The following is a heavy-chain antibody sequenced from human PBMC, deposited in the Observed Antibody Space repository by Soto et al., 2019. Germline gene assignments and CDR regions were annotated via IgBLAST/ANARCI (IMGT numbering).Heavy chain of an antibody. CDR1: GGSISSGGYS. CDR3: ARGPPLGF. J-gene: IGHJ4*02. Sequence: SETLSLTCAVSGGSISSGGYSWSWIRQPPGKGLECIGYIYHSGSTYYNPSLKSRVTVSVDRSKNQFSLKLSSVTAADTAVYYCARGPPLGFWGQGTLVTVSS. CDR2: IYHSGST. V-gene: IGHV4-30-2*01.